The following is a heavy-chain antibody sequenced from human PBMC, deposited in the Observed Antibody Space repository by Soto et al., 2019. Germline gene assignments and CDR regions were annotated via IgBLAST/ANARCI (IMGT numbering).Heavy chain of an antibody. CDR1: GYSFTSYW. V-gene: IGHV5-10-1*01. Sequence: GESLKISCKGSGYSFTSYWISWVRQMPGKGLEWMGRIDPSDSYTNYSPSFQGHVTISADKSIGTAYLQWSSLKASDTAMYYCARQDSSGYFLRVGYYYGMDVWGQGTTVTVSS. J-gene: IGHJ6*02. D-gene: IGHD3-22*01. CDR3: ARQDSSGYFLRVGYYYGMDV. CDR2: IDPSDSYT.